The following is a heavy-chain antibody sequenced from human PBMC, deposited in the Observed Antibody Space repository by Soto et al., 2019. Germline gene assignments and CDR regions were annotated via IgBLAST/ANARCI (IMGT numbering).Heavy chain of an antibody. Sequence: QVQLQESGPGLVKPSQTLSLTCTVSGGSSSSGGYYWSWIRQHPGKGLEWIGYMYYSGSTYYNPPLKRRVTISVDTSKIQFSLKLRSVSAADTAVYYCARWVGATSYDYWGQGTLVTVSS. V-gene: IGHV4-31*03. CDR3: ARWVGATSYDY. J-gene: IGHJ4*02. CDR2: MYYSGST. D-gene: IGHD1-26*01. CDR1: GGSSSSGGYY.